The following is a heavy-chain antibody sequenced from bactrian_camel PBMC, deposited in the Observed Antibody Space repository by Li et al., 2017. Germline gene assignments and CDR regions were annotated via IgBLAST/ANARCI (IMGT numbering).Heavy chain of an antibody. V-gene: IGHV3-2*01. D-gene: IGHD2*01. Sequence: HVQLVESGGDLVRPGGSLRIACAASGFPFSTYGYDIHWVRQAPGKGLEWVSTIYSDGSITYYADSVKGRFTISRDNAKNTVYLQMNSLKSEDTALYYCATPAPIHDTRTPYNYWGQGTQVTVS. CDR2: IYSDGSIT. CDR3: ATPAPIHDTRTPYNY. CDR1: GFPFSTYGYD. J-gene: IGHJ4*01.